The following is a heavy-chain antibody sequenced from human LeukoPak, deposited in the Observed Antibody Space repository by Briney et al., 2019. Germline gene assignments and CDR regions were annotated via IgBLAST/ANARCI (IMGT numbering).Heavy chain of an antibody. CDR2: INHSGST. CDR3: ARDNCGGDCYSDYYYYGMDV. V-gene: IGHV4-34*01. Sequence: PSETLSLTCAVSGGSISSGGYYWSWIRQPPGKGLEWIGEINHSGSTNYNPSLKSRVTISVDTSKNQFSLKLSSVTAADTAVYYCARDNCGGDCYSDYYYYGMDVWGQGTTVTVSS. CDR1: GGSISSGGYY. J-gene: IGHJ6*02. D-gene: IGHD2-21*02.